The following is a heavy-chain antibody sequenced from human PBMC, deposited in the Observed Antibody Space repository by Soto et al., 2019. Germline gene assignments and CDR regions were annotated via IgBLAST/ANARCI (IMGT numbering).Heavy chain of an antibody. D-gene: IGHD3-3*01. V-gene: IGHV1-3*01. CDR1: GYPFTSYA. CDR3: ARGQSIDFWSGYPPHNWFDP. Sequence: ASVKVSCKASGYPFTSYAMHWVRQAPGQRLEWMGWINAGNGNTKYSQKFQGRVTITRDTSASTAYMELSSLRSEDTAVYYCARGQSIDFWSGYPPHNWFDPWGQGTLVTVSS. CDR2: INAGNGNT. J-gene: IGHJ5*02.